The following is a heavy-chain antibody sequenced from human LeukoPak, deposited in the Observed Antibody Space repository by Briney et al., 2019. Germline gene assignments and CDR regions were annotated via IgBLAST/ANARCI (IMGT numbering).Heavy chain of an antibody. J-gene: IGHJ4*02. CDR2: ISGSGGST. Sequence: PGGSLRLSCAASGFTFSSYAMSWVRQAPGKGLEWVSAISGSGGSTYYADSVKGRFTISRDNSKNTLYLQMNSLRAEDMAVYYCAKILGYCSGGSCYLYYFDYWGQGTLVTVSS. V-gene: IGHV3-23*01. CDR3: AKILGYCSGGSCYLYYFDY. CDR1: GFTFSSYA. D-gene: IGHD2-15*01.